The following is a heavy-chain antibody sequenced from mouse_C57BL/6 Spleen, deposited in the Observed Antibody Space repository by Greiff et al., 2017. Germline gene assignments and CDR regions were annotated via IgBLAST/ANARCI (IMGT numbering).Heavy chain of an antibody. CDR2: IHPNSGST. D-gene: IGHD2-2*01. J-gene: IGHJ1*03. V-gene: IGHV1-64*01. CDR3: ARSYYGYVWYFDV. CDR1: GYTFTSYW. Sequence: QVQLQQSGAELVKPGASVKLSCKASGYTFTSYWMHWVKQRPGQGLEWIGMIHPNSGSTNYNEKFKSKATLTVDKSSSTAYMQLSSLTSEDSAVYYCARSYYGYVWYFDVWGTGTTVTVSS.